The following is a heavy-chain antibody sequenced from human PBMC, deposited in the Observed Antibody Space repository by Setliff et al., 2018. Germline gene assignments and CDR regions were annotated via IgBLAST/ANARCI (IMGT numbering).Heavy chain of an antibody. V-gene: IGHV4-39*02. CDR1: GGSISGSHYS. CDR2: TYYNGTA. CDR3: ARGCAAGACYSDYYYYMDV. J-gene: IGHJ6*03. D-gene: IGHD2-15*01. Sequence: PSETLSLTCSVSGGSISGSHYSWVWMRQPPGKRLEWIGSTYYNGTAYYNPSLQSRVAISVDTSKNYFSLDVNSVTAADTAVYYCARGCAAGACYSDYYYYMDVWGKGTTVS.